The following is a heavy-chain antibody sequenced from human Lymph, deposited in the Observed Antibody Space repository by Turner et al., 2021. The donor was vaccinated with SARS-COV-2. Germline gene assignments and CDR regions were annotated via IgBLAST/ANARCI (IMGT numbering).Heavy chain of an antibody. Sequence: QVQLVQSGAEVKKHGASVKVSCKAPGYTFTSYDINWVRQATGQGLEWMGWRDPNSGNTGYAQKFQGSVTMTRNTSISTAYMGLSSLKSEDTAGYYCARGRYRGGGMDVWGQGTTVTVSS. J-gene: IGHJ6*02. CDR1: GYTFTSYD. CDR2: RDPNSGNT. CDR3: ARGRYRGGGMDV. V-gene: IGHV1-8*02. D-gene: IGHD1-26*01.